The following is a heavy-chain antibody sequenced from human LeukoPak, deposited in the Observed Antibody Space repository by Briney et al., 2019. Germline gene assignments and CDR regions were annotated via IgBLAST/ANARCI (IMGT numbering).Heavy chain of an antibody. CDR2: IGGSGGST. J-gene: IGHJ4*02. V-gene: IGHV3-23*01. CDR3: AKDLALSGVVVITLDY. Sequence: GGSLRLSCAASGFTFSSYAMSWVRQAPGKGLEWVSAIGGSGGSTYYADSVRGRFTISRDNSKNTLYLQMNSLRAEDTAVYYCAKDLALSGVVVITLDYWGQGTLVTVSS. CDR1: GFTFSSYA. D-gene: IGHD3-22*01.